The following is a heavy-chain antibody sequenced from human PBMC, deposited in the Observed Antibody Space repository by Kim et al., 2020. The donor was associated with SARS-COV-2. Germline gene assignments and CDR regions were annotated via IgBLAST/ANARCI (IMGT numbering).Heavy chain of an antibody. D-gene: IGHD6-19*01. Sequence: KDYADSGKGRFTISRDYSNNMLYLQMNSLRAEDTAVYYCARPRLKGVLDYWGQGTLVTVSS. J-gene: IGHJ4*02. CDR3: ARPRLKGVLDY. CDR2: K. V-gene: IGHV3-30*07.